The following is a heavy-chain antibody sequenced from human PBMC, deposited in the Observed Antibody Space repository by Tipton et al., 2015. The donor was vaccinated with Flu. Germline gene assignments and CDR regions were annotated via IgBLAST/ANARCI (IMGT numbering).Heavy chain of an antibody. CDR1: GYTFSNDR. CDR3: ARSAVRYSCGFDF. Sequence: QSGPEVKKAGESLKISCKGSGYTFSNDRIGWVRQRPGKGLEWMGFIFPRDSDTTYSPSFEGQVTMSVDTSKRVAYLHWNSRRASDTAMYYCARSAVRYSCGFDFWGQGTLGTVSS. J-gene: IGHJ4*02. D-gene: IGHD3-16*02. CDR2: IFPRDSDT. V-gene: IGHV5-51*03.